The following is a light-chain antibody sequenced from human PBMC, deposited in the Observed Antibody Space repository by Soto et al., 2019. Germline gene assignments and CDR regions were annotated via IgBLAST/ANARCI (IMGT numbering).Light chain of an antibody. Sequence: QSVLTQPPSASGSPGQSVTISCTGTSSDVGGYHYVSWYQQHPGKAPKLMIYEVSKRPSGVPDRFSGSKSGNTASLTVSGLQAEDEADYYCSSYAGSNNLGVFGGGTKLTVL. CDR3: SSYAGSNNLGV. CDR2: EVS. CDR1: SSDVGGYHY. V-gene: IGLV2-8*01. J-gene: IGLJ2*01.